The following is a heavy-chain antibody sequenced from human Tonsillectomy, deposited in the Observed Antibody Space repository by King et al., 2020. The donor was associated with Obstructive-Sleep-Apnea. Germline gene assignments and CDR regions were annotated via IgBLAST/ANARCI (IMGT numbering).Heavy chain of an antibody. CDR2: ISGSGADT. CDR3: AKDGPEVTTMQGFFDY. V-gene: IGHV3-23*04. CDR1: GFTFSNYA. Sequence: VQLVESGGGLVQPGGSLRLSCAASGFTFSNYAMTWFRQAPGKRLEWVSGISGSGADTYYADSARGRFTISRDNSKNTLYLQINSLTVEDTAFYLCAKDGPEVTTMQGFFDYWGQGTLVTVSS. D-gene: IGHD5-12*01. J-gene: IGHJ4*02.